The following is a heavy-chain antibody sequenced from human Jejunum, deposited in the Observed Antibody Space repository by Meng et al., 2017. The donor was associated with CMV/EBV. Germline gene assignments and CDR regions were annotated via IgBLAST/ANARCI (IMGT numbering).Heavy chain of an antibody. CDR2: IKQDGSEK. CDR3: ARTQYLRFDCFNI. Sequence: SGFSLSTSGMSWVRQAPGKGLEWVANIKQDGSEKYYLDSVKGRFTISRDTAKSSLYLEMNSLRAEDTAMYYCARTQYLRFDCFNIWGQGTMVTVSS. V-gene: IGHV3-7*01. J-gene: IGHJ3*02. D-gene: IGHD5-12*01. CDR1: GFSLSTSG.